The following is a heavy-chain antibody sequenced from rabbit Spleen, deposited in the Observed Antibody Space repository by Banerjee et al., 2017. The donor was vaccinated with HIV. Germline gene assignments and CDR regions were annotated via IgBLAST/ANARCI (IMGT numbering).Heavy chain of an antibody. CDR1: GVSFSSSSY. J-gene: IGHJ4*01. D-gene: IGHD2-1*01. CDR3: ARGSATMTMVITGYYFNL. CDR2: IDSGSSGST. Sequence: QSLEESGGDLVKPGASLTLTCTASGVSFSSSSYMCWVRQAPGKGLEWVACIDSGSSGSTYYASWAKGRFTISKTSSTTVTLQVTSLTAADTATYFCARGSATMTMVITGYYFNLWGQGTLAPS. V-gene: IGHV1S40*01.